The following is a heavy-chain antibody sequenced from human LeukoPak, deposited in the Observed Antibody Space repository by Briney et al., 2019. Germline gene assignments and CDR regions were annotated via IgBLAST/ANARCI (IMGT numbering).Heavy chain of an antibody. CDR2: TNPNSGGT. CDR3: ARDPPMVRGVPHQYNWFDP. D-gene: IGHD3-10*01. V-gene: IGHV1-2*02. J-gene: IGHJ5*02. Sequence: ASVTVSCKASGYTFTGYYMHWVRQAPGQGLEWMGWTNPNSGGTNYAQKFQGRVTMTRDTSISTAYMELSRLRSDDTAVYYCARDPPMVRGVPHQYNWFDPWGQGTLVTVSS. CDR1: GYTFTGYY.